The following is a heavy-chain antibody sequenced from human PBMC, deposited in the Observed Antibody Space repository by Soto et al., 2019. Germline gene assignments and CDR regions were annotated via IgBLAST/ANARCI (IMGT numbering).Heavy chain of an antibody. J-gene: IGHJ4*02. CDR3: ARVPVSYRAPCSGGSCYLFDY. CDR2: ISPSGIST. Sequence: GASVKVSCKTSGYTFTNYYIHWVRQAPGQGLEWMGVISPSGISTTYAQKFQGRVTMTRDTSTSTVYMDLSSLRPEDTAVYFCARVPVSYRAPCSGGSCYLFDYWGQGTLVTAPQ. D-gene: IGHD2-15*01. CDR1: GYTFTNYY. V-gene: IGHV1-46*01.